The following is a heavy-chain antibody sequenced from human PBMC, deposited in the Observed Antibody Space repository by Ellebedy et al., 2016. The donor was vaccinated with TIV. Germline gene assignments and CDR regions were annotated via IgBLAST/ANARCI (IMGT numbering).Heavy chain of an antibody. CDR2: ISSGSSYI. D-gene: IGHD1-1*01. CDR1: GFTVSNNY. Sequence: GGSLRLXXPASGFTVSNNYMSWVRPAPGKGLEWVSSISSGSSYIFYADSMKGRFTISRDNAKNSLYLQMNSLRADDTAVYYCARLEGERYDGYGMDVWGQGTTVTVSS. V-gene: IGHV3-21*01. CDR3: ARLEGERYDGYGMDV. J-gene: IGHJ6*02.